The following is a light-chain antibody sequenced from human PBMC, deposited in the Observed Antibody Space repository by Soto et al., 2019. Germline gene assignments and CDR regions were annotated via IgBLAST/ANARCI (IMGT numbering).Light chain of an antibody. V-gene: IGKV1-9*01. Sequence: ETPCAHSRYYVSASLADRGPTTCRSSQNISNYLAWYQQQPGKAPKFLIYATSTFQSGVPSRFSGSGSGTEFTLSISSLQPEDFATYYCQQVNSYPGTFGGGTKVDIK. CDR2: ATS. CDR3: QQVNSYPGT. CDR1: QNISNY. J-gene: IGKJ4*01.